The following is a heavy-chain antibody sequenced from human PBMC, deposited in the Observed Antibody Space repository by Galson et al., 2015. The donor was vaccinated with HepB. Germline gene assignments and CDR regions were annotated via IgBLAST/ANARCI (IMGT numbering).Heavy chain of an antibody. J-gene: IGHJ4*02. V-gene: IGHV3-30*18. D-gene: IGHD5-12*01. CDR1: GFTFSNYG. CDR3: AKPPRSGYAPDS. Sequence: SLRLSCAASGFTFSNYGMYWVRQAPGKGLEWVAVISYDGSNKYYVDSVKGRFTISRDNSKNTMYLQMNSLRAEDTAVYYCAKPPRSGYAPDSWGQGTLVTVS. CDR2: ISYDGSNK.